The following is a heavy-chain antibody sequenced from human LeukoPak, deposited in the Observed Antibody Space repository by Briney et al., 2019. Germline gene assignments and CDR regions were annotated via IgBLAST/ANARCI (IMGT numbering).Heavy chain of an antibody. Sequence: PGRSLRLSCAASGFTFSSYGMHWVRQAPGKGLEWVAVISYDGSNKYYADSVKGRFTISRDNSKNTLYLQMNSLRAEDTAVYYCAKGRTIVGATGGFDYWGQGTLVTVSS. J-gene: IGHJ4*02. CDR1: GFTFSSYG. V-gene: IGHV3-30*18. CDR2: ISYDGSNK. CDR3: AKGRTIVGATGGFDY. D-gene: IGHD1-26*01.